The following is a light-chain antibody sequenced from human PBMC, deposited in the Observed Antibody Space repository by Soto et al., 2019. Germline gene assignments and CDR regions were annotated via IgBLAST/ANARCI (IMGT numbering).Light chain of an antibody. V-gene: IGKV3-15*01. Sequence: DIVMTPSPATLSVSPGERATLSCRASQSVSSNLAWYQQKPGQAPRLLIYGASTRATGIPARFSGSGSGTEFTLTISSLQSEDFAVYYCQQYNNWPLFGQGTKVDIK. CDR3: QQYNNWPL. J-gene: IGKJ1*01. CDR1: QSVSSN. CDR2: GAS.